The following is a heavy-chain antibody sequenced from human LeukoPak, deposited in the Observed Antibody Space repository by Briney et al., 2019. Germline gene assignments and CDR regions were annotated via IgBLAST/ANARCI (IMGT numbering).Heavy chain of an antibody. CDR3: AKSMHIVVVTAMDY. J-gene: IGHJ4*02. CDR1: GFTFSSYA. Sequence: GGSLRLSCAASGFTFSSYAMSWVRQAPGKGLKWVSVISGSGGSTYYADSVKGRFTISRDNSKNTLYLQMNSLRAEDTAVYYCAKSMHIVVVTAMDYWGQGTLVTVSS. V-gene: IGHV3-23*01. CDR2: ISGSGGST. D-gene: IGHD2-21*02.